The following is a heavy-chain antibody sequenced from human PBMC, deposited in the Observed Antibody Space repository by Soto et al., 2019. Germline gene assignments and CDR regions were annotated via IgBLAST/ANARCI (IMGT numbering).Heavy chain of an antibody. CDR1: GFTFSSYG. V-gene: IGHV3-30-3*01. CDR2: IPNTENKK. CDR3: ARTAGGRVRGALDI. D-gene: IGHD6-13*01. J-gene: IGHJ3*02. Sequence: DLEETGGGVVQPGTSLRLSGIASGFTFSSYGMHWVRQAPGKGLEWVAVIPNTENKKYYADSVKGRFTISRDNSQNTLFLQMDSLMSEDTAMYYCARTAGGRVRGALDIWGQGTMVTVS.